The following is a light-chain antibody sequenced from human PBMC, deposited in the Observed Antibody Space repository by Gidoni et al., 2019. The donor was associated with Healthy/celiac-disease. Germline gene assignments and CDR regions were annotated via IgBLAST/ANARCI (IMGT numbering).Light chain of an antibody. CDR2: DAS. J-gene: IGKJ2*04. Sequence: DIQMTQSPSSLSASVGDRVTITCQASQDISNYLNWYQQKPGKAPKLLIYDASNLETGVPSRFSGSGSGTDFTFTISSLQPEDIATYYCQQYDNLPWQMFCSFGQGTKLEIK. V-gene: IGKV1-33*01. CDR1: QDISNY. CDR3: QQYDNLPWQMFCS.